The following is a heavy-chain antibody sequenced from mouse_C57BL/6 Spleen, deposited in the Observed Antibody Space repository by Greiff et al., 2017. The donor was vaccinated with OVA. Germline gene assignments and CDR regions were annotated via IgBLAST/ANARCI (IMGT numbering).Heavy chain of an antibody. V-gene: IGHV1-76*01. D-gene: IGHD2-3*01. CDR2: IYPGSGNT. CDR3: AEGDGYSFAY. CDR1: GYTFTAYY. J-gene: IGHJ3*01. Sequence: QVQLKQSGAELVRPGASVKLSCKASGYTFTAYYINWVKQRPGQGLEWIARIYPGSGNTYYNEKFKGKATLTAEKSSSTAYMQLSSLTSEDSAVYFCAEGDGYSFAYWGQGTLVTVSA.